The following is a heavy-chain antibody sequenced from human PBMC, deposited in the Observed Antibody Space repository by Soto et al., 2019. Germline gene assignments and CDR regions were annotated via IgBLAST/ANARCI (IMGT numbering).Heavy chain of an antibody. CDR2: INPNSGGT. CDR1: GYTFTGYY. D-gene: IGHD3-16*01. J-gene: IGHJ6*02. V-gene: IGHV1-2*04. Sequence: ASVKVSCKASGYTFTGYYMHWVRQAPGQGLEWMGWINPNSGGTNYAQKFQGWVTMTRDTSISTAYMELSRLRSDDTAVYYCARDRHTQMGAYYYYYGMDVWGQGTTVTVSS. CDR3: ARDRHTQMGAYYYYYGMDV.